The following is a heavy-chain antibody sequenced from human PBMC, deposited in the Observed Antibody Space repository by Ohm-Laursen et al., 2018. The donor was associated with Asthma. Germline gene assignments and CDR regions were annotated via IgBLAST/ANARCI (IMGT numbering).Heavy chain of an antibody. Sequence: SLRLSCAASGFTITNYWMHWVRQAPGKGLVRVSRINGDGGIKSYAASVKGRFTISRDDAKNTVYLQMNSLRVDDTAVYYCAYEFGGSGDYWGQGTLVTVSS. CDR3: AYEFGGSGDY. V-gene: IGHV3-74*01. J-gene: IGHJ4*02. D-gene: IGHD3-10*01. CDR1: GFTITNYW. CDR2: INGDGGIK.